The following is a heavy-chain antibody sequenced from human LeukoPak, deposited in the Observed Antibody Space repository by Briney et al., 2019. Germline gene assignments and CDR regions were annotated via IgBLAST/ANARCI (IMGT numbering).Heavy chain of an antibody. J-gene: IGHJ4*02. Sequence: ETLSLTCTVSGVSISSYYWSWVRQAPGKGLEWVSAISGSGGSTYYADSVKGRFTISRDNSKNTLYLQMNSLRAEDTAVYYCAAGHTAWGQGTLVTVSS. V-gene: IGHV3-23*01. CDR1: GVSISSYY. CDR3: AAGHTA. D-gene: IGHD3-10*01. CDR2: ISGSGGST.